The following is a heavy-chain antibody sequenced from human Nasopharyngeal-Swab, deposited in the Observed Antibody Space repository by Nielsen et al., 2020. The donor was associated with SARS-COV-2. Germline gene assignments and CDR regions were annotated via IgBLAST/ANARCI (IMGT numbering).Heavy chain of an antibody. D-gene: IGHD5-18*01. V-gene: IGHV1-69*06. CDR3: ARGDTDYYYYGLDV. CDR2: IIPMFGTA. Sequence: SVKVSCKASGGTFSSYAISWARQAPGQGLEWRGGIIPMFGTANYAKTFQGRVTITADKSTSTAYMDLSRLKSEDTAVYYCARGDTDYYYYGLDVWGQGTTVTVSS. J-gene: IGHJ6*02. CDR1: GGTFSSYA.